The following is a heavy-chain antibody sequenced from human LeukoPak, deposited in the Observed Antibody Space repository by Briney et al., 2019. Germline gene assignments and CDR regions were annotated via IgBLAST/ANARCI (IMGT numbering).Heavy chain of an antibody. CDR1: GFTFSSYA. CDR3: AKDDGVVVPAAIPFDY. V-gene: IGHV3-23*01. J-gene: IGHJ4*02. Sequence: GGSLRLSCAASGFTFSSYAMSWVRQAPGKGLEWVSAISGSGGSTYYADSVKGRFTISRDNSKNTLYLQMNSLRAEDTAVYYCAKDDGVVVPAAIPFDYWGQRTLVTVSS. CDR2: ISGSGGST. D-gene: IGHD2-2*01.